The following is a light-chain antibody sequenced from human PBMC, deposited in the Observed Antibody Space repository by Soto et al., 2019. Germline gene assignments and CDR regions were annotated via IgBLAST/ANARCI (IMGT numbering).Light chain of an antibody. V-gene: IGLV6-57*04. Sequence: NFMLTQPHSVSESPGKTVTISCTRSSGSIGSNSVQWYQQRPGSAPTTVIYEDDQRPSGVPNRFSGSIDSSSNSASLTISGLQPEDEADYYCQSYDTNTVLFGGGTKVTVL. J-gene: IGLJ2*01. CDR2: EDD. CDR3: QSYDTNTVL. CDR1: SGSIGSNS.